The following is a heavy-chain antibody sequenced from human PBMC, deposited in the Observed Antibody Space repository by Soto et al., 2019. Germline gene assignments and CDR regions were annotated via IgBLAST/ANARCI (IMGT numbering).Heavy chain of an antibody. CDR2: ISYDGSNK. V-gene: IGHV3-30*18. CDR1: GFTFSIYG. D-gene: IGHD3-3*01. CDR3: AKGDLNDFWSGSIPFDY. J-gene: IGHJ4*02. Sequence: LRLSCAASGFTFSIYGMHWVRQAPGKGLEWVAVISYDGSNKYYADSVKGRFTISRDNSKNTLYLQMNSLRAEDTAVYYCAKGDLNDFWSGSIPFDYWGQGTLVTVSS.